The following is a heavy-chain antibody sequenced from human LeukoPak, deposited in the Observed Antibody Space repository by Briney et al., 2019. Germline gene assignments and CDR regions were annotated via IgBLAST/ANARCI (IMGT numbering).Heavy chain of an antibody. CDR1: GFTFSNYW. CDR2: IKQDGSEK. V-gene: IGHV3-7*01. D-gene: IGHD5-18*01. Sequence: GGSLRLSCAASGFTFSNYWMSWVRQAPGKGLEWVASIKQDGSEKYCVDSVKGRFTISRDNAKTSLYLQMNSLRAEDTAVYYCAREPRVTGTTMVKATVDYWGQGTLVTVSS. J-gene: IGHJ4*02. CDR3: AREPRVTGTTMVKATVDY.